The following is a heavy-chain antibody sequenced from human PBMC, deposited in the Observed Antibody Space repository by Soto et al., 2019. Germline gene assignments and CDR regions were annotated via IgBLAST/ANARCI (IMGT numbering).Heavy chain of an antibody. D-gene: IGHD3-22*01. V-gene: IGHV4-59*01. CDR2: IYYSGST. CDR1: GDSISSYY. CDR3: ARGSLYYYDSSGYFDY. Sequence: ASETLSLTCTVSGDSISSYYWSWIRQPPGKGLEWIGYIYYSGSTNYNPSLKSRVTISVDTSKNQFSLKLSSVTAADTAVYYCARGSLYYYDSSGYFDYWGQGTLVTVSS. J-gene: IGHJ4*02.